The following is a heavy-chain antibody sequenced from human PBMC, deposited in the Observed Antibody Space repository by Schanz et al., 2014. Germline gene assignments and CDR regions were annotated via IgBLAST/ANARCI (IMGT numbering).Heavy chain of an antibody. CDR2: MSHSGGVI. J-gene: IGHJ3*01. V-gene: IGHV3-11*01. CDR1: GFSFSDSF. D-gene: IGHD3-3*01. CDR3: AREQTMIGVTYTEAYDV. Sequence: VQLVESGGGLVKPGGSLRLSCVASGFSFSDSFMSWIRQTPEKGLEWIAFMSHSGGVIYYAESVRGRFFISRDNAKNEKYLQMKRLRVDDTDVNYCAREQTMIGVTYTEAYDVWGRGTKGTVSS.